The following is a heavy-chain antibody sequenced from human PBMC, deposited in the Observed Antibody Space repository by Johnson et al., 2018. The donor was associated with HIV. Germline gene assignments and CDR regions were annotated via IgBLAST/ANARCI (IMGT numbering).Heavy chain of an antibody. CDR1: GFSVSSTY. V-gene: IGHV3-33*05. D-gene: IGHD3-22*01. Sequence: LVESGGGVVQPGGSLRLSCATSGFSVSSTYMSWVRQAPGKGLEWVAVISFAGCHKSYVASVQARFTIPRDNDKNSLYLQLNSLRADDTAVCYCASDYYNDSRARLGAFDIWGQGTMVTVSS. CDR3: ASDYYNDSRARLGAFDI. J-gene: IGHJ3*02. CDR2: ISFAGCHK.